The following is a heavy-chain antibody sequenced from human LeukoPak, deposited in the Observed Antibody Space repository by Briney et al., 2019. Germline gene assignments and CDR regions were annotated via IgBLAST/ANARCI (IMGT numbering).Heavy chain of an antibody. CDR1: GFTFSSYG. J-gene: IGHJ3*02. D-gene: IGHD1-26*01. CDR3: ARTAFQDFLTRSVQWEPRYPDAFDI. CDR2: IRYDGSNK. Sequence: GGSLRLSCAASGFTFSSYGMHWVRQAPGKGPEWVAFIRYDGSNKYYADSVKGRFTISRDNSKNTLYLQMNSLRAEDTAVYYCARTAFQDFLTRSVQWEPRYPDAFDIWGQGTMVTVSS. V-gene: IGHV3-30*02.